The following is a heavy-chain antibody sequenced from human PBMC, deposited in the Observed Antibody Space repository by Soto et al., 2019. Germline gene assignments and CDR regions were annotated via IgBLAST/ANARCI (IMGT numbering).Heavy chain of an antibody. J-gene: IGHJ4*02. Sequence: GGSLGLSCAASGFTFSSHAMQWVRQAPGKGLEWVAGLSYDGTNEYLVDSVRGRFTISRDNSKNTLYLQMNNLRAEDTAIYYCAKIDKFNPQSSGWANRFDYWGQGTLVTVSS. D-gene: IGHD6-19*01. CDR2: LSYDGTNE. CDR1: GFTFSSHA. V-gene: IGHV3-30*04. CDR3: AKIDKFNPQSSGWANRFDY.